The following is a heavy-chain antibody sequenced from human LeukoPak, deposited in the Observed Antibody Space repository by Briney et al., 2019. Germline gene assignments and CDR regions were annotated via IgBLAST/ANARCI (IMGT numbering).Heavy chain of an antibody. D-gene: IGHD2-2*01. CDR2: INPNSGVT. Sequence: ASVMVSCKASGYTFTGYYMHWVRQAPRQGLEWMGWINPNSGVTNYAQKFQGRVTMTRDTSISTAYMELSRLRSDDTAVYYCARDGEDIVVVPAASGGWLDPWGQGTQVTVSS. J-gene: IGHJ5*02. CDR3: ARDGEDIVVVPAASGGWLDP. CDR1: GYTFTGYY. V-gene: IGHV1-2*02.